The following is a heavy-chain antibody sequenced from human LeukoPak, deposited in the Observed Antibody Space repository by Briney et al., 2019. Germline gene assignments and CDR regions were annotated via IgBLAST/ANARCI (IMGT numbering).Heavy chain of an antibody. D-gene: IGHD5/OR15-5a*01. CDR1: GFTFTDYD. V-gene: IGHV3-13*01. CDR2: IGIRGDT. CDR3: ARLQGVSTFDY. J-gene: IGHJ4*02. Sequence: GGSLRLSCAASGFTFTDYDMHWVRQVIGKGLEWVSAIGIRGDTHYSGSVRGRFTISRDNSENTLYLHPYCRIAVDTAIYYSARLQGVSTFDYWGQGTLVTVSS.